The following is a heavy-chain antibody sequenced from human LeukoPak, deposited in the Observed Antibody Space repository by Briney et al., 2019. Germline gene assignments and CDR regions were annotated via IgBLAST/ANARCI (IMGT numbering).Heavy chain of an antibody. Sequence: ASVKVSCKASGYTFTGYYMHWVRQAPGQGLEGMGWINPNSGGTNYAQKFQGRVTMTRDTSISTAYMELSRLRSDDTAVYYCARAQFTRGYSYGYGGYYWGQGTLVTVSS. V-gene: IGHV1-2*02. J-gene: IGHJ4*02. D-gene: IGHD5-18*01. CDR3: ARAQFTRGYSYGYGGYY. CDR1: GYTFTGYY. CDR2: INPNSGGT.